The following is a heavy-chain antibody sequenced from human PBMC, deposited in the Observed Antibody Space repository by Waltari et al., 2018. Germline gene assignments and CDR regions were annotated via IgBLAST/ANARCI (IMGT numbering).Heavy chain of an antibody. Sequence: QVQLQESGPGLVKPSQTLSLTCTVSGGSISSGSYYWSWIRQPAGTGLEWIGYIYTSGSTNYNPSLKSRVTISVDTPKNQFALKLSSVTAADTAVYYCARVLYSRGDGYYFDYWGQGTLVTVSS. V-gene: IGHV4-61*09. CDR2: IYTSGST. D-gene: IGHD6-19*01. J-gene: IGHJ4*02. CDR3: ARVLYSRGDGYYFDY. CDR1: GGSISSGSYY.